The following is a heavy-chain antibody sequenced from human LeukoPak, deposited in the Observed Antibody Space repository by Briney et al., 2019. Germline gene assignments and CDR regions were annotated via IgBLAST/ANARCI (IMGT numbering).Heavy chain of an antibody. J-gene: IGHJ4*02. Sequence: PGGSLRLSCAASGFTFSSYAMHWVRQAPGKGLEYVSAISSNGGSTYYANSVKGRFTISRDNSKNTLYLQVGSLRAEDMAVYYCARGRGTMVRGVIYPPYFDYWGQGTLVTVSS. CDR1: GFTFSSYA. CDR3: ARGRGTMVRGVIYPPYFDY. CDR2: ISSNGGST. V-gene: IGHV3-64*01. D-gene: IGHD3-10*01.